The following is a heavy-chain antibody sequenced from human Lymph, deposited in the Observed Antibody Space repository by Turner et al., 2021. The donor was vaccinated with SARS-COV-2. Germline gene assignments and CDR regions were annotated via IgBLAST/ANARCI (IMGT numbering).Heavy chain of an antibody. CDR2: INPNSGGT. Sequence: QVQLVQSGAEVKKPGASVKVSCKASGYTFTGYYMHGVRQAPGQGLEWMGWINPNSGGTNYAQKFQGRVTMSRDTSISTAYMELSRLRSDDTAVYYCARDVERYNDFWSGYSGGYGLDVWGQGTTVTVSS. D-gene: IGHD3-3*01. CDR1: GYTFTGYY. J-gene: IGHJ6*02. V-gene: IGHV1-2*02. CDR3: ARDVERYNDFWSGYSGGYGLDV.